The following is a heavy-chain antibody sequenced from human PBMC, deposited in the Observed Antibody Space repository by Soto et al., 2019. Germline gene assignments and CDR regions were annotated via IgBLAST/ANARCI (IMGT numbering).Heavy chain of an antibody. CDR1: GFTFSSYW. CDR3: ARRNWEMTYYYYYYGMDV. Sequence: GGSLRLSCAASGFTFSSYWMSWVRQAPGKGLEWVANIKQDGSEKYYVDSVKGRFTISRDNAKNSLYLQMNSLRAEDTAVYYCARRNWEMTYYYYYYGMDVWGQGTTVTVSS. V-gene: IGHV3-7*03. CDR2: IKQDGSEK. D-gene: IGHD7-27*01. J-gene: IGHJ6*02.